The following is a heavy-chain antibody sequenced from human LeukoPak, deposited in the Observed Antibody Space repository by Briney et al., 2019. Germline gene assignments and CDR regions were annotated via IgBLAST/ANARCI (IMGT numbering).Heavy chain of an antibody. J-gene: IGHJ4*02. CDR3: ARYRGGGYNYLDY. CDR2: INHSGST. V-gene: IGHV4-34*10. Sequence: SETLSLTCTVSGASISGHYWIWIRQPPGRGLEWIGEINHSGSTSYNPSLKSRVTMSVDTSENQFSLKLSSVTAADTAVYYCARYRGGGYNYLDYWGQGTLVTVSS. CDR1: GASISGHY. D-gene: IGHD5-24*01.